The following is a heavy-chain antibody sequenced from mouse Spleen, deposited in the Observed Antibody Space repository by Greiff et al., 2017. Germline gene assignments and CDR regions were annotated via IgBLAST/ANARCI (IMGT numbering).Heavy chain of an antibody. D-gene: IGHD2-3*01. CDR2: IWSDGST. J-gene: IGHJ2*01. Sequence: QVQLQQSGPGLVAPSQSLSLTCTVSGFSFTNYAVHWVRQSPGQGLEWLGVIWSDGSTDYNAAFISRLSISKDNSKSQVFFKMNSLQADDTAIYYCARKRRMDGLDYWGQGTTLTVSS. V-gene: IGHV2-4-1*01. CDR1: GFSFTNYA. CDR3: ARKRRMDGLDY.